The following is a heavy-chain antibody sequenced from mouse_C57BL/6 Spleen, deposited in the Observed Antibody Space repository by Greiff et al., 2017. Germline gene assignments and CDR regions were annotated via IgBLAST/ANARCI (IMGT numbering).Heavy chain of an antibody. J-gene: IGHJ1*03. CDR2: ISGGGGNT. Sequence: EVKLVESGGGLVKPGGSLKLSCAASGFTFSSYTMSWVRQTPEKRLEWVATISGGGGNTYYPDSVKGRFPISRDNAKNTLYLQMSSLRSEDTALYYCARHADYYGSSYDWYFDVWGTGTTVTVAS. CDR3: ARHADYYGSSYDWYFDV. CDR1: GFTFSSYT. D-gene: IGHD1-1*01. V-gene: IGHV5-9*01.